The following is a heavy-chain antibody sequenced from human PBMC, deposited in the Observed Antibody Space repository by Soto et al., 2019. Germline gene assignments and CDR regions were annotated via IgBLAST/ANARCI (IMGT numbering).Heavy chain of an antibody. V-gene: IGHV3-66*01. CDR1: GITFSGND. Sequence: QPGGSLRLSCAASGITFSGNDLNWVRQAPGKGLEWVSVIYSSGSTYYAASVKGRFTISRDNSKNTLYLQMNSLRAEDTAVYYCARETGYYYYYMDAWGKGTTVTVSS. CDR3: ARETGYYYYYMDA. J-gene: IGHJ6*03. CDR2: IYSSGST.